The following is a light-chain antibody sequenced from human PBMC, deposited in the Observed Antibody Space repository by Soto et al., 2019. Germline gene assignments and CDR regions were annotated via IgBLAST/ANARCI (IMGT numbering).Light chain of an antibody. Sequence: DIPMTQSPSTLSASVGERVSITCRASQSISRQLAGYQQKPGKAPNLLIYQASNLETGVPSRFTGSGSGTDFTLTISSLQPDDLATYYCRQYQSYWTFGQGTKVEVK. J-gene: IGKJ1*01. CDR1: QSISRQ. CDR2: QAS. CDR3: RQYQSYWT. V-gene: IGKV1-5*03.